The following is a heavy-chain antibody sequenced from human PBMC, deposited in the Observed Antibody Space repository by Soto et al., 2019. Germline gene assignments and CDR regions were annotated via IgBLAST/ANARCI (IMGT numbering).Heavy chain of an antibody. Sequence: QVQLVESGGGLVEPGGSLRLSCAASGFTFEDYYMSWVRQAPGKGLEWVSFISSSATYTNYAESVKGRFTISRDNAKNSLLLQMNSMRAEDTALYDCATGGYNYGSDYWGQGTLVTVSS. CDR2: ISSSATYT. D-gene: IGHD5-18*01. CDR1: GFTFEDYY. J-gene: IGHJ4*02. CDR3: ATGGYNYGSDY. V-gene: IGHV3-11*05.